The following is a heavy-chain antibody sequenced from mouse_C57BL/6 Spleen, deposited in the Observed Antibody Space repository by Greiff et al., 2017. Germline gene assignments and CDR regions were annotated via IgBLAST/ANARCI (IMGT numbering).Heavy chain of an antibody. CDR3: ARGDYYGSSPYAMDY. CDR2: IYPGDGDT. D-gene: IGHD1-1*01. CDR1: GYAFSSYW. V-gene: IGHV1-80*01. Sequence: QVHVKQSGAELVKPGASVKISCKASGYAFSSYWMNWVKQRPGKGLEWIGQIYPGDGDTNYNGKFKGKATLTADKSSSTAYMQLSSLTSEDSAVYFCARGDYYGSSPYAMDYWGQGTSVTVSS. J-gene: IGHJ4*01.